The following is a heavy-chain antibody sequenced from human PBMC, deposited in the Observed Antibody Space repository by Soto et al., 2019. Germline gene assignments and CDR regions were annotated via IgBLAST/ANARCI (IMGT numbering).Heavy chain of an antibody. Sequence: ASVKVSCNASGYTFTSYGISWVRQAPGQGLEWMGWISAYNGNTNYAQKLQGRVTMTTDTSTSTAYMELRSLRSDDTAVYYCARGALWFGEFPNLNWFDPWGQGTLVTVSS. J-gene: IGHJ5*02. CDR3: ARGALWFGEFPNLNWFDP. V-gene: IGHV1-18*01. CDR2: ISAYNGNT. D-gene: IGHD3-10*01. CDR1: GYTFTSYG.